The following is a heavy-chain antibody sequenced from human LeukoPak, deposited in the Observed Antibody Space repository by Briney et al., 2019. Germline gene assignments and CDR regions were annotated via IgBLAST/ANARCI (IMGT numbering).Heavy chain of an antibody. CDR2: IYYGGST. D-gene: IGHD5-12*01. J-gene: IGHJ4*02. CDR3: ARDSREWLRPGFDY. CDR1: GGSINRYY. Sequence: SETLSLTCTVSGGSINRYYWSWIRQPPGEGLEWIGYIYYGGSTKYNPSLKSRVTISVDTSKNQFSLKLSSVTAADTAVYYCARDSREWLRPGFDYWGQGTLVSVSS. V-gene: IGHV4-59*12.